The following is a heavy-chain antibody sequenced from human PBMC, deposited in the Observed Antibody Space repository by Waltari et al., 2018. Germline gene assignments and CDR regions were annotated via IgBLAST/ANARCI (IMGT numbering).Heavy chain of an antibody. Sequence: QVQLQQWGAGLLKPSETLSLTCAVYGGSFSGYYWSWIRQPPGKGLEWIGEIKHSGSTNYNPSLKSRVTISVDTSKNQFSLKLSSVTAADTAVYYCARGVGYCSSTSCYMRHYYYYYMDVWGKGTTVTVSS. J-gene: IGHJ6*03. CDR3: ARGVGYCSSTSCYMRHYYYYYMDV. CDR1: GGSFSGYY. V-gene: IGHV4-34*01. D-gene: IGHD2-2*02. CDR2: IKHSGST.